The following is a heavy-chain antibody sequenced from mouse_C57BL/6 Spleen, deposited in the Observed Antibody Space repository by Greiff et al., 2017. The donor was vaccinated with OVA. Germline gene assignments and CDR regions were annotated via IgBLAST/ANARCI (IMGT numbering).Heavy chain of an antibody. J-gene: IGHJ4*01. V-gene: IGHV1-5*01. CDR2: IYPGNSDT. Sequence: SGTVLARPGASVMMSCKTSGYTFTSYWMHWVKQRPGQGLEWIGAIYPGNSDTSYNQKLKGKAKLTAVTSASTAYMELSSLTNEDSAVYYCTRSHYGSSYYAMDDWGQGTSVTVSS. CDR1: GYTFTSYW. D-gene: IGHD1-1*01. CDR3: TRSHYGSSYYAMDD.